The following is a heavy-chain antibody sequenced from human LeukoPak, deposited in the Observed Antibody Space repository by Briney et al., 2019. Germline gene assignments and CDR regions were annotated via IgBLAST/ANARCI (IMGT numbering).Heavy chain of an antibody. CDR3: ARSRGDGGGWSDSNWFDP. Sequence: GECLKISCKGSGYSFTSYWIGWVRQMPGKGLEWMGIIYPGDSDTRYSPSFQGQVTISADKSISTAYRQWSSLKASDTAMYYCARSRGDGGGWSDSNWFDPWGQGTLVTVSS. V-gene: IGHV5-51*01. CDR1: GYSFTSYW. CDR2: IYPGDSDT. D-gene: IGHD6-19*01. J-gene: IGHJ5*02.